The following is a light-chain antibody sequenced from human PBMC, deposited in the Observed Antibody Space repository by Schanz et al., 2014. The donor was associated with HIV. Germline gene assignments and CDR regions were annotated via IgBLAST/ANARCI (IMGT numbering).Light chain of an antibody. CDR3: LQDYTYWWT. CDR2: AVS. J-gene: IGKJ1*01. Sequence: IQLTQSPSFLSASVGDRVTITCRASQSIGDSLAWFQQKPGRAPQLLIYAVSSLQSGVPSRFSGSGSGTHFTLTISSLQPEDFATYYCLQDYTYWWTFGQGTKVEI. CDR1: QSIGDS. V-gene: IGKV1-6*01.